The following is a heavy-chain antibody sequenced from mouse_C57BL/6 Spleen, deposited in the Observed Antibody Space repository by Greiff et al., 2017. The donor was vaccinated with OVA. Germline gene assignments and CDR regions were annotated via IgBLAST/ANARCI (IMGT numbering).Heavy chain of an antibody. CDR3: ARREDAMDY. CDR2: IYPGGGYT. CDR1: GYTFTNYW. Sequence: QVQLKESGAELVRPGTSVKMSCKASGYTFTNYWIGWAKQRPGHGLEWIGDIYPGGGYTNYNEKFKGKATLTADKSSSTAYMQFSSLTSEDSAIYYCARREDAMDYWGQGTSVTVSS. V-gene: IGHV1-63*01. J-gene: IGHJ4*01.